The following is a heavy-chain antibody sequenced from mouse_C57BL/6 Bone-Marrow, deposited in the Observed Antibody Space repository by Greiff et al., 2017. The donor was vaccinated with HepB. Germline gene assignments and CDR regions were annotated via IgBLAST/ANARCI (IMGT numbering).Heavy chain of an antibody. Sequence: QVQLQQPGAELVKPGASVKLSCKASGYTFTSYWMHWVKQRPGQGLEWIGMIHPNSGSTNYNEKFKSKATLTVDKSSSTAYMQLSSLTSEDAAVYYCARGGYYYAMDYWGQGTSVTVSS. CDR2: IHPNSGST. D-gene: IGHD2-2*01. CDR3: ARGGYYYAMDY. J-gene: IGHJ4*01. CDR1: GYTFTSYW. V-gene: IGHV1-64*01.